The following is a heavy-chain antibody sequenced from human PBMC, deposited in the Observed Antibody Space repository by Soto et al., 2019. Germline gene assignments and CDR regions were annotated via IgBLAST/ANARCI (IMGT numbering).Heavy chain of an antibody. V-gene: IGHV2-5*02. CDR3: AHGSGWLSDY. CDR2: IYWDGVR. D-gene: IGHD6-19*01. J-gene: IGHJ4*02. CDR1: GFSLSDNAVA. Sequence: QITLRESGPPLVKPTQTLTLTCTFSGFSLSDNAVAVGWIRQPPGKALEGLALIYWDGVRHYSPSLKGRVTISKDTAENQVVLTMTDLDPVDTATYYCAHGSGWLSDYWGQGILVTVSS.